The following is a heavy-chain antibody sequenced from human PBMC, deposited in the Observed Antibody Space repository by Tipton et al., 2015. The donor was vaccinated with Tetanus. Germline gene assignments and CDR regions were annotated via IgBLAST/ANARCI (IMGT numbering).Heavy chain of an antibody. D-gene: IGHD7-27*01. CDR2: IYYDGST. V-gene: IGHV4-31*03. J-gene: IGHJ2*01. CDR1: GHSIGSGGYH. Sequence: TLSLTCTVSGHSIGSGGYHWSWIRQHPGKGLEWIGKIYYDGSTDYNPSLKSRIIMSVDTSKNQFSLKLSSVMAADTALYYCAIFNWGFEWYLDPWSRGTLVTVSS. CDR3: AIFNWGFEWYLDP.